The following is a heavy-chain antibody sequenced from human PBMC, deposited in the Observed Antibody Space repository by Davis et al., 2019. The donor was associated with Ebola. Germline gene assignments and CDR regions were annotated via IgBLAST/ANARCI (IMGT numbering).Heavy chain of an antibody. D-gene: IGHD1-26*01. J-gene: IGHJ4*02. CDR3: AAGAKWELLLRHGGFDY. CDR1: GYTLSDLS. CDR2: FDLEDGET. V-gene: IGHV1-24*01. Sequence: ASVKVSCKVSGYTLSDLSMHWVRQAPGQGLEWMGGFDLEDGETIYAQRFQGRVTMTEDTSTDTAYMELSSLRSEDTVVYYCAAGAKWELLLRHGGFDYWGQGTLVTVSS.